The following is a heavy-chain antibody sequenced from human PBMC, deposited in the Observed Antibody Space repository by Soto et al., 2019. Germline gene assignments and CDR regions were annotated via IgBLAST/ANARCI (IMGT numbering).Heavy chain of an antibody. J-gene: IGHJ4*02. CDR2: IIPMFGTA. CDR1: GDTFSSSG. V-gene: IGHV1-69*01. Sequence: QVQLVQSGAAVRKPGSSVKVSCKASGDTFSSSGISWVRQAPGHGLEWMGGIIPMFGTANYAQRFQGRVTITEDESKSTVYMERSSLRSEDTAMYYCGRDLAGATAMDNWGQGTLVTVSS. D-gene: IGHD5-18*01. CDR3: GRDLAGATAMDN.